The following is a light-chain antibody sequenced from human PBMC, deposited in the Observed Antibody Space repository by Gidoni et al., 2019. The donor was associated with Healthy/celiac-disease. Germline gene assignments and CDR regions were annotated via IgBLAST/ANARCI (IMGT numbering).Light chain of an antibody. J-gene: IGLJ2*01. CDR1: KLGDKY. Sequence: SYELTQPPSVSVSPGQTASITCSGDKLGDKYACWYQQKPGQSPVLVIYQDSKRPSGIPERFSGSNSGNTATLTISGTRAMDEADYYCQAWDSRTRVFGGGTKLTVL. CDR2: QDS. CDR3: QAWDSRTRV. V-gene: IGLV3-1*01.